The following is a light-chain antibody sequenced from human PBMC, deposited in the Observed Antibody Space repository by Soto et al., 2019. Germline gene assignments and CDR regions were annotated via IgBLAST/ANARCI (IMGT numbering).Light chain of an antibody. V-gene: IGKV3-20*01. CDR2: GAS. Sequence: ELVLTQSSGTLSLSPGAIATVSCSASQNVTANFVAWHQQQPGRAPRLLIYGASKRAPGISDRFSGSGSGTEFTLTISSLQPDDFATYYCQQHNSYSQLTFGRGTKVDIK. CDR3: QQHNSYSQLT. CDR1: QNVTANF. J-gene: IGKJ4*01.